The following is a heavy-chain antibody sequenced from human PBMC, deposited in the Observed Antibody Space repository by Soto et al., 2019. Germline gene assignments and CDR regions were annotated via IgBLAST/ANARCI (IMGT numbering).Heavy chain of an antibody. D-gene: IGHD3-3*01. CDR3: AKDSETASYDFWSGYYRTTYPAYYYYMDV. CDR1: GFTFSSYA. J-gene: IGHJ6*03. V-gene: IGHV3-23*01. CDR2: ISGSGGST. Sequence: GGSLRLSCAASGFTFSSYAMSWVRQAPGKGLEWVSAISGSGGSTYYADSVKGRFTISRDNSKNTLYLQMNSLRAGETAVYYCAKDSETASYDFWSGYYRTTYPAYYYYMDVWGKGTTVTVSS.